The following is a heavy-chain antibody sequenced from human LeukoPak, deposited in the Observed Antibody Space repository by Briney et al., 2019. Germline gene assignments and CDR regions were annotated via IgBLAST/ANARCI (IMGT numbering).Heavy chain of an antibody. V-gene: IGHV3-7*05. CDR3: ARNKYSGTYSGAFDV. CDR1: GFTLSNYW. D-gene: IGHD1-26*01. J-gene: IGHJ3*01. CDR2: IKQDGSEK. Sequence: GGSLRLSCAASGFTLSNYWMSWVRQAPGKGLEWVANIKQDGSEKNYVDSVKGRFSISRDNAKNSLYLETNSLRAEDTAVYYCARNKYSGTYSGAFDVWGQGTMVTVSS.